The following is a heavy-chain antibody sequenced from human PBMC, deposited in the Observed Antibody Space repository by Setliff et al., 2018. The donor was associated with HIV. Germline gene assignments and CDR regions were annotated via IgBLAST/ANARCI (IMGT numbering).Heavy chain of an antibody. D-gene: IGHD5-12*01. CDR1: GGSISSTNYY. CDR3: ARVNEVATIIYYYYYMDV. CDR2: IYYSGIT. Sequence: SETLSLTCTVSGGSISSTNYYWAWIRQPPGKGLEWIGSIYYSGITYYNSSRKSRVTISVDTSKNQFSLRLSSVTATDTAVYYCARVNEVATIIYYYYYMDVWGKGTTVTVSS. J-gene: IGHJ6*03. V-gene: IGHV4-39*01.